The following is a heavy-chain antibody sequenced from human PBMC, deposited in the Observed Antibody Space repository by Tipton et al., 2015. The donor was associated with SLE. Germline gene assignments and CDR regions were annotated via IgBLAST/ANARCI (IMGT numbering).Heavy chain of an antibody. CDR2: ISYDGSNK. V-gene: IGHV3-30*04. CDR1: GFIFSSYA. CDR3: ANADTAAGTEYFDY. Sequence: SLRLSCAASGFIFSSYAMHWVRQAPGKGLEWVAVISYDGSNKYYADSVKGRFTISRDNSKNTLYLQMNSLRAEDTAVYYCANADTAAGTEYFDYWGQGTLVTVSS. D-gene: IGHD6-13*01. J-gene: IGHJ4*02.